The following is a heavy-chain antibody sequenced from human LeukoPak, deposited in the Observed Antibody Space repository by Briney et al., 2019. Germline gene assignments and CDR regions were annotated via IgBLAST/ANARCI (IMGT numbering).Heavy chain of an antibody. CDR3: ARKRGWELPQTDWFDP. J-gene: IGHJ5*02. Sequence: GGSLRLSCAASGFTFSSYSMNWARQAPGKGLEWVSYISSSGSTIYYADSVKGRFTISRDNAKNSLYLQMNSLRAEDTAVYYCARKRGWELPQTDWFDPWGQGALVTVSS. V-gene: IGHV3-48*04. CDR2: ISSSGSTI. CDR1: GFTFSSYS. D-gene: IGHD1-26*01.